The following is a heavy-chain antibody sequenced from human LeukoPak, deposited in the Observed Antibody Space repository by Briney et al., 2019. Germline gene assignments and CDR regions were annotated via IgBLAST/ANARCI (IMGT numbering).Heavy chain of an antibody. CDR3: ASLTGTTGTVFDY. V-gene: IGHV4-31*03. D-gene: IGHD1-7*01. CDR2: IYYSGST. Sequence: SETLSLTCTVSGGSISSGGYYWSWIRQHPGKGLEWIGYIYYSGSTYYNPSLKSRVTISVDTSKNQFSLKLSSVTAADTAAYYCASLTGTTGTVFDYWGQGTLVTVSS. J-gene: IGHJ4*02. CDR1: GGSISSGGYY.